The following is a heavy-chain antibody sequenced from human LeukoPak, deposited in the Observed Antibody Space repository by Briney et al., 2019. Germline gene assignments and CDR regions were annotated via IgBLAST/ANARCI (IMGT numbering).Heavy chain of an antibody. D-gene: IGHD2-15*01. CDR3: AKSHSVAQRGYFDY. J-gene: IGHJ4*02. V-gene: IGHV3-23*01. CDR2: ISDSGGST. CDR1: GFTFSSFA. Sequence: GGSLRLSCAASGFTFSSFAMTWVRQAPGKGLEWVSTISDSGGSTYYADSVKGRFTIPRDNSKDTLYVQMNNLRAEDAAVYYCAKSHSVAQRGYFDYWGQGTLVTVSS.